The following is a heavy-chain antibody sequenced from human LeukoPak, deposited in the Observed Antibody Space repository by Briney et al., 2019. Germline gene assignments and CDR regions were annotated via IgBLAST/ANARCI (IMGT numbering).Heavy chain of an antibody. Sequence: SETLSLTCTVSGGSISSFYYTWIRQPPGKGLEWIGYIDSSGITNYNSSLKSRVTISVDTSKNQFSLKLSSVTAADTAVYYCARVGGKRGYYFDYWGQGTLVTVSS. CDR1: GGSISSFY. D-gene: IGHD4-23*01. CDR2: IDSSGIT. V-gene: IGHV4-59*01. J-gene: IGHJ4*02. CDR3: ARVGGKRGYYFDY.